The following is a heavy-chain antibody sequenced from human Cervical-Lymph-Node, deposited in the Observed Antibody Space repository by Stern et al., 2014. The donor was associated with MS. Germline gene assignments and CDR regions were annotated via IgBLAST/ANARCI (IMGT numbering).Heavy chain of an antibody. CDR3: ATHGGSSFQMDV. Sequence: QDQLVQSGAEVKKPGASVKVSCKASGYSFTDFNTHWVRQAPGQGLEWMGRISPHTGGARYEEKFQGRVTMTRDTSITTAYMELDRLTSDDTAVYYCATHGGSSFQMDVWGQGTTVTVSS. CDR1: GYSFTDFN. CDR2: ISPHTGGA. J-gene: IGHJ6*02. D-gene: IGHD6-13*01. V-gene: IGHV1-2*06.